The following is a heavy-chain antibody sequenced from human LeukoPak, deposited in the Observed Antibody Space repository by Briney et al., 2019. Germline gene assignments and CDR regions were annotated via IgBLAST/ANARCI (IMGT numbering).Heavy chain of an antibody. CDR2: ISGSGGST. D-gene: IGHD3-10*01. V-gene: IGHV3-23*01. CDR3: AKGGGMWFGESTT. Sequence: GGSLRPSCAASGFTFSSYAMSWVRQAPGKGLEWVSAISGSGGSTYYADSVKGRFTISRDNSKNTLYLQMNSLRAEDTAVYYCAKGGGMWFGESTTWGQGTLVTVSS. J-gene: IGHJ5*02. CDR1: GFTFSSYA.